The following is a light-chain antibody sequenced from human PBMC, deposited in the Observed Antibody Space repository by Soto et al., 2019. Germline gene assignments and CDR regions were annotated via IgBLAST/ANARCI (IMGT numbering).Light chain of an antibody. V-gene: IGLV4-69*01. CDR3: QTWETGFVV. J-gene: IGLJ2*01. CDR2: VNSDGSH. Sequence: QPVLTQSPSASASLGASVKLTCTLSSGHSSYAIAWHQQQPEKGPRYLLKVNSDGSHNKGDGIPDRFSGSSSGAERYVTISSLQSEDEADYYCQTWETGFVVIGGGTKLTVL. CDR1: SGHSSYA.